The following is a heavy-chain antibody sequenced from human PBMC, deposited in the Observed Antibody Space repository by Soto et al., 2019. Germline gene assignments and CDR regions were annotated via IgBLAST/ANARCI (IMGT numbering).Heavy chain of an antibody. D-gene: IGHD3-22*01. CDR1: GDSISSNNWY. CDR2: IYYSGST. Sequence: PSETLSLTCTVSGDSISSNNWYWGWIRQPPGKGLEWIGSIYYSGSTYYNPSLKSRVTLSVDTSKNQFSLYLQMNSLRAEDTAVYYCARPTYYYDSSGPPAYWGQGTLVTVSS. CDR3: ARPTYYYDSSGPPAY. V-gene: IGHV4-39*01. J-gene: IGHJ4*02.